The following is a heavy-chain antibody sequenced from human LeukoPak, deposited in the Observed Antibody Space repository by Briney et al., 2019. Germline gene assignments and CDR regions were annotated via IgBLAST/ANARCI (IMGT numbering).Heavy chain of an antibody. J-gene: IGHJ4*02. CDR3: ARAYSSGWYVNY. V-gene: IGHV4-39*07. CDR2: INHSGST. D-gene: IGHD6-19*01. CDR1: GGSLISTTYY. Sequence: SETLSLTCGVSGGSLISTTYYWAWIRQPPGKGLEWIGEINHSGSTNYNPSLKSRVTISVDTSKNQFSLKLSSVTAADTTVYYCARAYSSGWYVNYWGQGTLVTVSS.